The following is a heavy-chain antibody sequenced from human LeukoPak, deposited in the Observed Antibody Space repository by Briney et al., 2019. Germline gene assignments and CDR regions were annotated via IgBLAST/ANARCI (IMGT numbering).Heavy chain of an antibody. CDR1: GFSFSNYA. D-gene: IGHD6-13*01. Sequence: PGGSLRLSCSASGFSFSNYAMHWVRQAPGKGLEYVSGISSNGGTTYYIDSVKGRFTISRDNSKNTLNLQISSLRVEDTAVYYCVPFSSSGSSYWGQGTLVTVSS. CDR2: ISSNGGTT. J-gene: IGHJ4*02. CDR3: VPFSSSGSSY. V-gene: IGHV3-64D*09.